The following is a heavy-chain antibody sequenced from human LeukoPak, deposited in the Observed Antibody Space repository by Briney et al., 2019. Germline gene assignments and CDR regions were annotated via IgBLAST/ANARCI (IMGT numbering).Heavy chain of an antibody. CDR2: ISSSSSYI. D-gene: IGHD5-18*01. CDR1: GFTFSSYS. V-gene: IGHV3-21*01. Sequence: GGSLRLSCAASGFTFSSYSMNWVRQAPGKGLEWVSSISSSSSYIYYADSVKGRFTISRDNAKNSLYLHMNSLRAEDTAVYYCARVAAMVTSPFDYWGQGTLVTVSS. J-gene: IGHJ4*02. CDR3: ARVAAMVTSPFDY.